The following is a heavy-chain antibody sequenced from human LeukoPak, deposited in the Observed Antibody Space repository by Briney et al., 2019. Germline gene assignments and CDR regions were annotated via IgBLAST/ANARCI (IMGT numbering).Heavy chain of an antibody. CDR2: INHSGNT. D-gene: IGHD2-2*01. J-gene: IGHJ5*02. CDR1: GGSFSGYY. CDR3: ARGYASGP. V-gene: IGHV4-34*01. Sequence: SETLSLTCAVYGGSFSGYYWTWIRQPPGKGLEWIGEINHSGNTNYNPSLKSRVAISVDTSKNQFSLKLSSVTAADTAVYYCARGYASGPWGQGTLVTVSS.